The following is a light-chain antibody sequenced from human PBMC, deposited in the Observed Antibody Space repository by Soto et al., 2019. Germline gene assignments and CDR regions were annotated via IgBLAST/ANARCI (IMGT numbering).Light chain of an antibody. CDR1: QSVSSSY. V-gene: IGKV3-20*01. CDR2: GAS. CDR3: QQYGSSPGT. J-gene: IGKJ1*01. Sequence: EIVLTQSPGTLSLSPGERATLSCRASQSVSSSYLAWYQQKPGQAPRLLIYGASSRATGIPDRFSGSGSGTVFTLTISRLEPEGFAVYYCQQYGSSPGTFGQGTKVEIK.